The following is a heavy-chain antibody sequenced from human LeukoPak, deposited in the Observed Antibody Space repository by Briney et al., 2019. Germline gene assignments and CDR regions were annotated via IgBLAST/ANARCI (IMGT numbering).Heavy chain of an antibody. CDR1: GFTFSSYG. CDR2: IRYDGSNK. CDR3: ARRSSTFYYFDY. J-gene: IGHJ4*02. D-gene: IGHD2-2*01. V-gene: IGHV3-30*02. Sequence: LTGGSLRLSCAASGFTFSSYGMHWVRQAPGKGLEWVAFIRYDGSNKYYADSVKGRFTISRDNSKNTLYLQMNSLRAEDTAVYYCARRSSTFYYFDYWGQGTLVTVSS.